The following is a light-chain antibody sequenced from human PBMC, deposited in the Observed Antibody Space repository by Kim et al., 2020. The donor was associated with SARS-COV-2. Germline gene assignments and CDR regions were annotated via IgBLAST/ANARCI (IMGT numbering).Light chain of an antibody. Sequence: VALGQTVRTTCQGDSRRSYYATWYQQKPGQAPILVIYGKNNRPSGIPDRFSGSRSGNTASLTITGTQAGDEADYYCNSRDSNDNVVFGGGTKLTVL. CDR2: GKN. J-gene: IGLJ2*01. CDR1: SRRSYY. V-gene: IGLV3-19*01. CDR3: NSRDSNDNVV.